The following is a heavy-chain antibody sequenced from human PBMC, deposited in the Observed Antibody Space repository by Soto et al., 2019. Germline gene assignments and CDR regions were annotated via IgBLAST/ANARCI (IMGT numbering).Heavy chain of an antibody. V-gene: IGHV4-34*01. CDR2: INHSGST. Sequence: SETLSLTCAVYGGSFSGYYWSWIRQPPGKGLEWIGEINHSGSTNYNPSLKSRVTISVDTSKNQFSLKLSSVTAADTAVYYCARVVVVVAATERLFDYWGQGTLVTVSS. CDR3: ARVVVVVAATERLFDY. CDR1: GGSFSGYY. J-gene: IGHJ4*02. D-gene: IGHD2-15*01.